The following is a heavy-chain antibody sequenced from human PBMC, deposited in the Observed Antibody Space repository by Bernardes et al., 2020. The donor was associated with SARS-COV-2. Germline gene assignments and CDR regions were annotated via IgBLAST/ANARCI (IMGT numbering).Heavy chain of an antibody. J-gene: IGHJ6*02. Sequence: GGSLRLSCAASGFTVSSNYMSWVRQAPGKGLEWVSVIYSGGSTYYADSVKGRFTISRDNSKNTLYLQMNSLRAEDTAVYYCAREYVVWYGSALYYYGMDVWGQGTTVTVSS. V-gene: IGHV3-66*01. CDR3: AREYVVWYGSALYYYGMDV. CDR1: GFTVSSNY. CDR2: IYSGGST. D-gene: IGHD3-10*01.